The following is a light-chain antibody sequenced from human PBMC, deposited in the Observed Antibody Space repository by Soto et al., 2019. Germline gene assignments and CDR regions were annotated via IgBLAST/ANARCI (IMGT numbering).Light chain of an antibody. J-gene: IGLJ2*01. CDR3: LLYYGAAVV. CDR2: STT. CDR1: TGPVTSDYY. V-gene: IGLV7-43*01. Sequence: QAVVTQEPSLTVSPGGTVTLTCASSTGPVTSDYYPNWFQQKPGQAPRALFYSTTKKHSWTPARFSGSLLGGKAALTLSGVQPEDEADYYCLLYYGAAVVFGGGTQLTVL.